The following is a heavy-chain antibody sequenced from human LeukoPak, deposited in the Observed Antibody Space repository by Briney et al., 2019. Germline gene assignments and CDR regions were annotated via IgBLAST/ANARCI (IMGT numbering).Heavy chain of an antibody. D-gene: IGHD6-19*01. J-gene: IGHJ4*02. CDR1: GYTLIEFS. Sequence: ASVKVSCKVSGYTLIEFSMHWVRQAPGKGLKWMGGFDPENGETIYSQKFQGRITMTEDTSTDTAYMELSSLRSDDTALYYCATLGGWLDYWGQGTLVTVSS. CDR2: FDPENGET. V-gene: IGHV1-24*01. CDR3: ATLGGWLDY.